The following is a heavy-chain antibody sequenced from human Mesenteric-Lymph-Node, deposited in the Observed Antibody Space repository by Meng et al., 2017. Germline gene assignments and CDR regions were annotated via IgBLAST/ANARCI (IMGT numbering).Heavy chain of an antibody. CDR3: ATVDSCSSSTCYPSEYFHH. CDR2: IKSKIEGETT. V-gene: IGHV3-15*01. Sequence: GESLKISCAASGFTFDDYGMSWVRQAPGKGLEWVGRIKSKIEGETTDYAAPVKDRFTISRDDSENTLYLQMNSLKTEDTGVYYCATVDSCSSSTCYPSEYFHHWGQGTLVTVSS. J-gene: IGHJ1*01. D-gene: IGHD2-2*01. CDR1: GFTFDDYG.